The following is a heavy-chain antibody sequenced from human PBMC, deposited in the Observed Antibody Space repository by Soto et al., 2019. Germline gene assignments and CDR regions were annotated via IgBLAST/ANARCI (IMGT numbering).Heavy chain of an antibody. Sequence: QVHLVQSGAEVKMPGASVKVSCKASGFTFTSYAITWVRQAPGQGLEWMGWISAYNGATNYAQNFQGRVTMTTDSSTSTAYMELGSLTSDVTAVYFCARDFTGWPPDGVDSWGQGTLIIVSA. CDR1: GFTFTSYA. D-gene: IGHD3-16*01. CDR2: ISAYNGAT. V-gene: IGHV1-18*01. CDR3: ARDFTGWPPDGVDS. J-gene: IGHJ4*02.